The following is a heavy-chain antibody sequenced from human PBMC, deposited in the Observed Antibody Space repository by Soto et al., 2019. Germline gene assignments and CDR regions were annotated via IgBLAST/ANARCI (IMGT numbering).Heavy chain of an antibody. CDR2: MNPNSGNT. Sequence: GASVKVSCKASGYTFTSYDIKWVRQATGQGLEWMGWMNPNSGNTGYAQKFQGRVTMTRNTSISTAYMELSSLRSEDTAVYYCASSSSSSVTVWFDPWGQGTLVTVSS. CDR3: ASSSSSSVTVWFDP. CDR1: GYTFTSYD. V-gene: IGHV1-8*01. D-gene: IGHD6-6*01. J-gene: IGHJ5*02.